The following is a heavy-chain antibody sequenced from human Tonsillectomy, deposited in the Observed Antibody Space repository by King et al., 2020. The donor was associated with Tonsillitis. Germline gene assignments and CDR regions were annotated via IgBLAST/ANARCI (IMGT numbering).Heavy chain of an antibody. J-gene: IGHJ6*03. Sequence: VQLVESGGGLVKPGGSLRLSCAASGFTFSDYYMSWIRQAPGKGLEWVSYISSSSSYTNYANSVKGRFPISRDNAKNSLYLQMNSLRAADTAGYYCARDRLGSNMDVWGKGTTVTVSS. D-gene: IGHD4-17*01. CDR2: ISSSSSYT. V-gene: IGHV3-11*05. CDR1: GFTFSDYY. CDR3: ARDRLGSNMDV.